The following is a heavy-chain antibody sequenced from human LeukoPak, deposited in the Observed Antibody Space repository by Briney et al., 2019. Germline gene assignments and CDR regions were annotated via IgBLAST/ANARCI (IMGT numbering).Heavy chain of an antibody. J-gene: IGHJ4*02. D-gene: IGHD1-26*01. Sequence: GGSLRLSCAASGRTFSSYAVSWVRQAPGKGLEWVSSISGSGGSTYYADSVKGRFTISRDNSKNTLYLQMNRLRAEDTAVYYCAKDRAYSGSYYDYWGQGTLVTVSS. CDR3: AKDRAYSGSYYDY. CDR2: ISGSGGST. V-gene: IGHV3-23*01. CDR1: GRTFSSYA.